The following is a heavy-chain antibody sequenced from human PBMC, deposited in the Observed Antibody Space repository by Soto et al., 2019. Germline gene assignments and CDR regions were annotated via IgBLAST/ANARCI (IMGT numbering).Heavy chain of an antibody. D-gene: IGHD6-13*01. CDR3: AKDSEYSSSRPWYFDL. V-gene: IGHV3-23*01. Sequence: GGSLRLSCAASGFTFSSYAMSWVRQAPGKGLEWVSAISGSGGSTYYADSVKGRFTISRDNSKNTLYLQMNSLRAEDTAVYYCAKDSEYSSSRPWYFDLWGRGTLVTVSS. J-gene: IGHJ2*01. CDR1: GFTFSSYA. CDR2: ISGSGGST.